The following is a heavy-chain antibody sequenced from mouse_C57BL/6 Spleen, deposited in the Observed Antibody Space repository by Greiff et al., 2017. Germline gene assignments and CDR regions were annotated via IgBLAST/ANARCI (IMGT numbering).Heavy chain of an antibody. D-gene: IGHD2-5*01. CDR1: GYTFTSYW. CDR3: SRSNSNYLFDY. CDR2: LDPSDSYT. V-gene: IGHV1-69*01. Sequence: QVQLQQPGAELVMPGASVKLSCKASGYTFTSYWMHWVKQRPGPGLEWIGELDPSDSYTNYNQKFKGKSTVTVDKSSSTAYMQISSLTSEDSAVFSCSRSNSNYLFDYWGQGTTLTVSS. J-gene: IGHJ2*01.